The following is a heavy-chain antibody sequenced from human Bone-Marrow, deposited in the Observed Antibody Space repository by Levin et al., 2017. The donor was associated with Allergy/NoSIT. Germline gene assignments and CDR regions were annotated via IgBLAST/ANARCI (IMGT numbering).Heavy chain of an antibody. CDR1: GFRFSNYG. J-gene: IGHJ6*02. D-gene: IGHD5-18*01. Sequence: AGGSLRLSCAASGFRFSNYGIQWVRQAPGKGLEWVALISYDGSHKNYADSVKGRFTISRDNSRNTLHLQMNSLRPEDTAVYYCAKDRIQLWLPSYESFYGLDVWGQGTTVTVSS. V-gene: IGHV3-30*18. CDR2: ISYDGSHK. CDR3: AKDRIQLWLPSYESFYGLDV.